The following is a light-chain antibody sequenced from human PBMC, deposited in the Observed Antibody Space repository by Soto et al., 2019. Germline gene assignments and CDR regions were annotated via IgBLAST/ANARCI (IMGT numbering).Light chain of an antibody. Sequence: QAVLTQPASVSGSPGQSITISCTGTSSDVGGYNHVSWYQHSPGKAPKLILFAVSDRPSGVSHRFSGSKSGNTASLTISGLQAEDEADYYCCSYSSLSTVVFGGGTKLTVL. J-gene: IGLJ2*01. CDR3: CSYSSLSTVV. CDR1: SSDVGGYNH. V-gene: IGLV2-14*01. CDR2: AVS.